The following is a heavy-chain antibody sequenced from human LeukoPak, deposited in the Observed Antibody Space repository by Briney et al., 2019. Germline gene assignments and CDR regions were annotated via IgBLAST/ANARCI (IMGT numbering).Heavy chain of an antibody. CDR3: ARDLGDTALIDY. J-gene: IGHJ4*02. CDR1: GFTFSSYS. V-gene: IGHV3-21*01. CDR2: ISSSSSYI. Sequence: GGSLRLSCAASGFTFSSYSMDWVRQAPGKGLEWVSSISSSSSYIYYADSVKGRFTISRDNAKNSLYLQMNSPRVEDTAVHYCARDLGDTALIDYWGQGTLVTVSS. D-gene: IGHD5-18*01.